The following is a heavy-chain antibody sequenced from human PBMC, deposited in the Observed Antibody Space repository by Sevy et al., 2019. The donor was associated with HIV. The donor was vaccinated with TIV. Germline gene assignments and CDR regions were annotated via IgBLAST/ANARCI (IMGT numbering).Heavy chain of an antibody. CDR2: IYHSGST. V-gene: IGHV4-38-2*02. J-gene: IGHJ4*02. CDR1: GYSISSGYY. CDR3: ARGMTTVTSPYYFDY. Sequence: SETLSLTCTVSGYSISSGYYWGWIRQPPGKGLEWIGSIYHSGSTYYNPSLKSRVTISVDTSKNQFSLKLSSVTAADTAVYYCARGMTTVTSPYYFDYWGQGTLVTASS. D-gene: IGHD4-17*01.